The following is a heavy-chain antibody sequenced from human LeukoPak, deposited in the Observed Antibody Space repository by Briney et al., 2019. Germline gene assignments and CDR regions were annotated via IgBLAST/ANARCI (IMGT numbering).Heavy chain of an antibody. CDR2: IYDSGST. J-gene: IGHJ4*02. Sequence: SETLSLTCTVSGGSISSYYWSWLRQTPGKGLEYIGYIYDSGSTNYNPSLKSRVTISVDTSKNQISLQLSSVTAADTAVYYCARYDSRGDYYFDYWGQGTLVTVSS. D-gene: IGHD3-22*01. CDR1: GGSISSYY. V-gene: IGHV4-59*01. CDR3: ARYDSRGDYYFDY.